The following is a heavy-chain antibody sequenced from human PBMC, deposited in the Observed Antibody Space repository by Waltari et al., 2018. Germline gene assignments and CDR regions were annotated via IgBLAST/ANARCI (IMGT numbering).Heavy chain of an antibody. CDR2: ITQDGSEK. CDR3: ARINWGSIDY. Sequence: EVQLVESGGGLVQPGGSLRVSCAASGFSCSNYWMSWVRQAPGKGLEGVAKITQDGSEKYYVDSVRVRFTISRDNAKNSLNLQMNSLRAEDTAVYYCARINWGSIDYWGQGTLVTVSS. D-gene: IGHD7-27*01. V-gene: IGHV3-7*01. J-gene: IGHJ4*02. CDR1: GFSCSNYW.